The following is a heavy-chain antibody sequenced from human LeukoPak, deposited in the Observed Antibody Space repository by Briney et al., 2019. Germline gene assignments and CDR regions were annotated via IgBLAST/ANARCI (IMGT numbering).Heavy chain of an antibody. D-gene: IGHD3-9*01. V-gene: IGHV4-4*09. J-gene: IGHJ6*03. Sequence: SETLSVTCAVSGGSISSYFWSWMRQPPGKGLEWIWYIYTSGSTNYNPSLKSRVTISVDTSQNQFSLKLSSVNAADTAVYYCARTTILAQRGYYYYRDVWGKGTTVSVSS. CDR3: ARTTILAQRGYYYYRDV. CDR1: GGSISSYF. CDR2: IYTSGST.